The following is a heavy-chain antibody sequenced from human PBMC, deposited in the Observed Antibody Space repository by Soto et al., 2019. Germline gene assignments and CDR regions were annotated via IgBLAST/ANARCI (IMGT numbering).Heavy chain of an antibody. D-gene: IGHD6-19*01. CDR2: ISTSGTT. Sequence: AETLSLTCTVSGASISSYFWTWIRQPAGKGLDWVGRISTSGTTNYNPSLKSRVTMSADTSKNHFSLNLSSVTAADTAVYYCAREAGPDRWFDPWGQGTLVTVSS. J-gene: IGHJ5*02. CDR1: GASISSYF. V-gene: IGHV4-4*07. CDR3: AREAGPDRWFDP.